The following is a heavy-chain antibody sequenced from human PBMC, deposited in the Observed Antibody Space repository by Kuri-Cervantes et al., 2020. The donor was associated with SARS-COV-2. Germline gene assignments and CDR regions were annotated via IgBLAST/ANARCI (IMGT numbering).Heavy chain of an antibody. J-gene: IGHJ5*02. CDR1: GGSISSSSYY. CDR3: ARALGTPGWFDP. CDR2: ITGIGVT. Sequence: ESLKISCTVSGGSISSSSYYWGWIRQPPGKGLEWIGRITGIGVTDYNPSLKTRVTISVDTSKNQFSLKLSSVTAADTAVYYCARALGTPGWFDPWGQGTLVTVSS. D-gene: IGHD3-16*01. V-gene: IGHV4-39*07.